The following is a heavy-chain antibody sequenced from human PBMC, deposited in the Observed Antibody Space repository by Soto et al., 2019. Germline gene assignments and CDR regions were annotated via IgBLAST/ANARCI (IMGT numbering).Heavy chain of an antibody. CDR3: ARAPQTVDTAYDY. CDR2: IYYSGST. Sequence: QVQLQESGPGLVKPSETLSLTCTVSGGSISSYYWSWIRQPPGKGLEWIGYIYYSGSTNYNPSLKSRVTISVDTSKNQFSLKLSSVTAADTAVYYCARAPQTVDTAYDYWGQGTLVTVSS. CDR1: GGSISSYY. D-gene: IGHD5-18*01. J-gene: IGHJ4*02. V-gene: IGHV4-59*01.